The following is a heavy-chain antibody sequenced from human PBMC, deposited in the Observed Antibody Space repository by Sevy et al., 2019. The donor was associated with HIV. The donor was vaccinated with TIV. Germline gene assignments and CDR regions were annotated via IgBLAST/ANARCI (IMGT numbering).Heavy chain of an antibody. J-gene: IGHJ6*02. D-gene: IGHD3-16*01. CDR2: ISGSDDSGGDDTI. CDR3: ERDHVKDGKGGDYYYHAMDV. V-gene: IGHV3-11*01. CDR1: GFTLSDYY. Sequence: GESLKISCTASGFTLSDYYMSWIRQAPGKGLQWISYISGSDDSGGDDTIYYADSVKGRFTISRDNAKNSLYLQMSSLRADDTAVYYCERDHVKDGKGGDYYYHAMDVWGRGTTVTVSS.